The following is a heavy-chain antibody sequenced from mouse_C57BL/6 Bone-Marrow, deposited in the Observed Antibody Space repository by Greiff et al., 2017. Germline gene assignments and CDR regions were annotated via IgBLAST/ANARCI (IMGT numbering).Heavy chain of an antibody. V-gene: IGHV5-6*01. CDR2: ISSGGSYT. Sequence: EVKLVESGGDLVKPGGSLKLSCAASGFTFSSYGMSWVRQTPDKRLEWVATISSGGSYTYYPDSVKGRFTISRDNAKNTLYLQMSRLKSEDTAMYYCARLGGYDGAWFAYWGQGTLVTVSA. CDR1: GFTFSSYG. CDR3: ARLGGYDGAWFAY. J-gene: IGHJ3*01. D-gene: IGHD2-2*01.